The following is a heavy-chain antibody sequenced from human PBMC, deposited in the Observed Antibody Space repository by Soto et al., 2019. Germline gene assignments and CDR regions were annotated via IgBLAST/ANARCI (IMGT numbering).Heavy chain of an antibody. J-gene: IGHJ4*02. D-gene: IGHD6-13*01. Sequence: PSETLSLTCTVSGGSISSYYWSWIRQPPGKGLEWIGYIYYSGSTNYNPSLKSRVTISVDTSKNQFSLKLSSVTAADTAVYYCSCSGSAAAGSCPGLLGYLAQRTLVPVSS. CDR3: SCSGSAAAGSCPGLLGY. CDR1: GGSISSYY. CDR2: IYYSGST. V-gene: IGHV4-59*08.